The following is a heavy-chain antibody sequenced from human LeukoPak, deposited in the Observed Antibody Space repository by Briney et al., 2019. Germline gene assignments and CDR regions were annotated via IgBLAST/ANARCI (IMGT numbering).Heavy chain of an antibody. J-gene: IGHJ3*02. CDR2: TNHSGST. CDR1: GGSFSGYY. Sequence: KPSETLSLTCAVYGGSFSGYYWSWIRQPPGKGLEWIGETNHSGSTNYNPSLKSRVTISVDTSKNQFSLKLSSVTAADTAVYYCARDQAFDIWGQGTMVTVSS. CDR3: ARDQAFDI. V-gene: IGHV4-34*01.